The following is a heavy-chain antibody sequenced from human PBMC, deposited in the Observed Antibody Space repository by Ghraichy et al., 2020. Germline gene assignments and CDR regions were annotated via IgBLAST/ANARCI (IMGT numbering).Heavy chain of an antibody. Sequence: RGSLRLSCAASGFTFSSYWMTWVRQAPGKGLEWVANIKQDGSEKYYVDSVKGRFTISRDNAKNSLYLQMNSLRAEDTAVYYCASRYCSSTSCYLYSYHYMDVWGKGTTVTVSS. D-gene: IGHD2-2*01. CDR2: IKQDGSEK. CDR3: ASRYCSSTSCYLYSYHYMDV. J-gene: IGHJ6*03. CDR1: GFTFSSYW. V-gene: IGHV3-7*01.